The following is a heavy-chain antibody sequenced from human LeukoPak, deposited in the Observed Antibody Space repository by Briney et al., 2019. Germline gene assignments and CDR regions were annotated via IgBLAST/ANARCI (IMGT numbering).Heavy chain of an antibody. CDR3: ARSGYSVFWY. CDR1: GFTFSNYW. CDR2: IKEDGTEK. V-gene: IGHV3-7*01. J-gene: IGHJ4*02. Sequence: GGSLRLSCAASGFTFSNYWMSWVRQAPGKGLEWVANIKEDGTEKYSLDSVKGRFTVFRDNVKNSLYLQLNNVRVEDTAIYYCARSGYSVFWYWGQGTLVTVSS. D-gene: IGHD5/OR15-5a*01.